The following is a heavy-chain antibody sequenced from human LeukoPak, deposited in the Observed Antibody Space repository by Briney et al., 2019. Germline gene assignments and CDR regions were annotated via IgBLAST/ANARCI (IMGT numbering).Heavy chain of an antibody. CDR1: GFTVSSNY. V-gene: IGHV3-53*01. D-gene: IGHD5-24*01. Sequence: GGSLRLSCAASGFTVSSNYMSWVRQAPGKGLEWVSLIYSSGSTYYADSVKGRFTISRDNSENTLYLQMNSLRGEDTAVYYCARVGSYKFDYWGQGTLVTVSS. CDR3: ARVGSYKFDY. CDR2: IYSSGST. J-gene: IGHJ4*02.